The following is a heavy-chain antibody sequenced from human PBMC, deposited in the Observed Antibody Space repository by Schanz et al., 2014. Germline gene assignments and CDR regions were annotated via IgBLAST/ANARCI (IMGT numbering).Heavy chain of an antibody. Sequence: QVQLVQSGAEVKKPGSSVKVSCKASGGTFISYTINWVRQAPGQGLEWMGRIIPVLAIADYAQKFQGRVTITADKSTSTASMELSSLRSEDTAVYYCARGPSQGYSYGHNIGAYYYGMDVWGQGTTVTVSS. D-gene: IGHD5-18*01. CDR2: IIPVLAIA. CDR1: GGTFISYT. CDR3: ARGPSQGYSYGHNIGAYYYGMDV. J-gene: IGHJ6*02. V-gene: IGHV1-69*04.